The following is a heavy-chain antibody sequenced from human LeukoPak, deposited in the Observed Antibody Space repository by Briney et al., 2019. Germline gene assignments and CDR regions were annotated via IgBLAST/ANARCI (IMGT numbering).Heavy chain of an antibody. Sequence: GGSLRLSCAASGFTFSNAWMSWVRQAPGKGLEWVGRIKSKTDGGTTDYAAPVKGRFTISRDDSKNTVSLQMNSVKTEDTAVYYCARANYIWGSFPTALDYWGQGTLVTVSS. J-gene: IGHJ4*02. CDR1: GFTFSNAW. D-gene: IGHD3-16*01. CDR3: ARANYIWGSFPTALDY. CDR2: IKSKTDGGTT. V-gene: IGHV3-15*01.